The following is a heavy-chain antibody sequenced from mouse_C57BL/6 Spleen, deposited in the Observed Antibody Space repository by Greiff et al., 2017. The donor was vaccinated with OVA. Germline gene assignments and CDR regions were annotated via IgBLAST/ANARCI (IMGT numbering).Heavy chain of an antibody. CDR2: ISSGGSYT. Sequence: EVKLVESGGDLVKPGGSLKLSCAASGFTFSSYGMSWVRQTPDTRLEWVATISSGGSYTYYPDSVKGRFTISSDNAMHTLFLQMRSLKSEDTAMYYCARHGGLGECMDYWGQGTSVTVSS. CDR1: GFTFSSYG. J-gene: IGHJ4*01. V-gene: IGHV5-6*01. CDR3: ARHGGLGECMDY.